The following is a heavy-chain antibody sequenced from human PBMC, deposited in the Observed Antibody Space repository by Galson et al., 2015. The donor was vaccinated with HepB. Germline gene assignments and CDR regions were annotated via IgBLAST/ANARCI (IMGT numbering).Heavy chain of an antibody. D-gene: IGHD1-14*01. Sequence: SLRLSCAASGFTFNDYWMIWVRQAPGKGLEWVAYMNQDGSEKYYVDSVKGRFTISRDNAKNSLFLQMESLRAEDTAVFCCARGTKIAPGVDYWGRGTLVTVSS. CDR1: GFTFNDYW. J-gene: IGHJ4*02. CDR2: MNQDGSEK. CDR3: ARGTKIAPGVDY. V-gene: IGHV3-7*03.